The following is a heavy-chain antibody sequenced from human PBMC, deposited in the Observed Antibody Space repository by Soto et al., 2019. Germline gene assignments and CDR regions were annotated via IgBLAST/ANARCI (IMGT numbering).Heavy chain of an antibody. J-gene: IGHJ6*03. V-gene: IGHV3-48*01. Sequence: EVQLVESGGGLLQPGGSLRLSCAASGFTFSSYSMNWVRQAPGKGLEWVSYISSSSSTIYYADSVKGRFTISRYNAKNSLYLRMNRLRAEDTAVYYCARDPSITMVRGVRSSGYMDVWGKGTTVTVSS. CDR2: ISSSSSTI. CDR3: ARDPSITMVRGVRSSGYMDV. D-gene: IGHD3-10*01. CDR1: GFTFSSYS.